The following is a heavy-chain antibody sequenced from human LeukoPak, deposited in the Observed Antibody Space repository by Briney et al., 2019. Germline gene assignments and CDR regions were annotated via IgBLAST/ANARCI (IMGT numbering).Heavy chain of an antibody. CDR3: ARGVLMVYANWFDP. D-gene: IGHD2-8*01. CDR1: GGSISSGGCY. V-gene: IGHV4-30-2*01. J-gene: IGHJ5*02. Sequence: PSQTLSLTCTVSGGSISSGGCYWSWIRQPPGKGLEWIGYIYHSGSTYYNPSLKSRVTISVDRSKNQFSLKLSSVTAADTAVYYCARGVLMVYANWFDPWGQGTLVTVSS. CDR2: IYHSGST.